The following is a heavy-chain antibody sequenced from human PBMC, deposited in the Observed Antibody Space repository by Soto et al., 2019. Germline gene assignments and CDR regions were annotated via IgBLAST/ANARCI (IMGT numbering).Heavy chain of an antibody. CDR2: VYYSGTT. V-gene: IGHV4-61*01. J-gene: IGHJ4*01. D-gene: IGHD4-17*01. Sequence: QVQLQESGPGLLKPSETLSLTCSVSGGSVSDKTYYWSWIRQPPGKRLEWIGYVYYSGTTNYNPSLKSRVTISVDLSKNRFSLRLSSVTTADTALYYCARTTAVPNTLRSRYSFD. CDR3: ARTTAVPNTLRSRYSFD. CDR1: GGSVSDKTYY.